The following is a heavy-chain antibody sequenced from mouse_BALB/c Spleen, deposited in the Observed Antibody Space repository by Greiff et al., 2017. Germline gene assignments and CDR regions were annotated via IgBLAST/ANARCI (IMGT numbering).Heavy chain of an antibody. Sequence: EVQLVESGGGLVQPGGSRKLSCAASGFTFSSFGMHWVRQAPEKGLEWVAYISSGSSTIYYADTVKGRFTISRDNPKNTLFLQMTSLRSEDTAMYYCARVYYGNYVDYWGQGTTLTVSS. D-gene: IGHD2-1*01. CDR2: ISSGSSTI. J-gene: IGHJ2*01. V-gene: IGHV5-17*02. CDR3: ARVYYGNYVDY. CDR1: GFTFSSFG.